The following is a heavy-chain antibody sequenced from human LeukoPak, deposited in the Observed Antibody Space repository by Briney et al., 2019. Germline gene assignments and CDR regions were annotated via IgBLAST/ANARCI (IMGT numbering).Heavy chain of an antibody. CDR2: IDPSGGST. CDR3: ARAPLGGIAVAGTKYYFDY. Sequence: ASVKVSCKASGYTFTSYYMHWVRQAPGQGLEWMGIIDPSGGSTSYAQKFQGRVTMTTDTSTSTAYMELRSLRSDDTAVYYCARAPLGGIAVAGTKYYFDYWGQGTLVTVSS. V-gene: IGHV1-46*01. CDR1: GYTFTSYY. J-gene: IGHJ4*02. D-gene: IGHD6-19*01.